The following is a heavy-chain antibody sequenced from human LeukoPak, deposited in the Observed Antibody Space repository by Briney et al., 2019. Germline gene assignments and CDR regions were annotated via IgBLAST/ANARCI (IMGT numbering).Heavy chain of an antibody. Sequence: SETLSLTCTVSGGSISSSSYYWGWARQPPGKGLEWIGSIFYTGNSYYNPSLKSRVTISVDTSKNQFSLKLSSVTAADTAVYYCARARRWNAAVEGWWFDPWGQGTLVTVSS. CDR1: GGSISSSSYY. D-gene: IGHD1-1*01. CDR3: ARARRWNAAVEGWWFDP. CDR2: IFYTGNS. J-gene: IGHJ5*02. V-gene: IGHV4-39*07.